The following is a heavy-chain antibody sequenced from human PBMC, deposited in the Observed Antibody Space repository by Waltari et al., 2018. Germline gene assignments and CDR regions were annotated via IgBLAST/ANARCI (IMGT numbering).Heavy chain of an antibody. CDR2: IGPYNGVT. D-gene: IGHD2-21*02. V-gene: IGHV1-18*04. J-gene: IGHJ3*02. CDR1: VYTFIDYG. Sequence: QVQLVQSGAEVTKPGASVKVSCRGSVYTFIDYGLTWLRQAPGQGPEWLGWIGPYNGVTNYAQKVQGRMTVTADTYTSTAYMELRSLTSDDTAVYYCAKMHGGNFISDAYDIWGQGTMVTVSS. CDR3: AKMHGGNFISDAYDI.